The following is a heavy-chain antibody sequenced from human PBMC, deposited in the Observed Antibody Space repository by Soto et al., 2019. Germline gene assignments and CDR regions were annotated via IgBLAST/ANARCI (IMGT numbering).Heavy chain of an antibody. J-gene: IGHJ3*01. CDR3: ARVVYFDRSAFGL. V-gene: IGHV3-21*01. D-gene: IGHD3-22*01. CDR2: ISGAGDYI. Sequence: EVRLVESGGGLVKPGGSLRLSCAASGFSFSGYNMNWVRQAPGKGLEWVSSISGAGDYIYYADSVQGRFTISRDNAKNSVYLQMNSLRAEDTAVYYCARVVYFDRSAFGLWGQGTMVTVS. CDR1: GFSFSGYN.